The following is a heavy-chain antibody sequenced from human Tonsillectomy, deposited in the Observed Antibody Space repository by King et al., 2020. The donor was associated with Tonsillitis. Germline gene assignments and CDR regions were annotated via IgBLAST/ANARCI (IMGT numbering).Heavy chain of an antibody. J-gene: IGHJ5*02. CDR1: GFTFSDYY. D-gene: IGHD1-1*01. Sequence: QLVQSGGGLVKPGGSLRLSCAASGFTFSDYYMSWIRQAPGKGLEWVSYISSSSSYTNYADSVKGRFTISRDNAKNSLYLQMNSLRAEDTAVYYCARDLSGDTRYNWNDRFDPWGQGTLVTVSS. CDR2: ISSSSSYT. V-gene: IGHV3-11*05. CDR3: ARDLSGDTRYNWNDRFDP.